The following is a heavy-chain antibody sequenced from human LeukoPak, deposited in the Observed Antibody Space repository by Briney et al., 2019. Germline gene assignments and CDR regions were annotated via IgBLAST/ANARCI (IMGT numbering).Heavy chain of an antibody. V-gene: IGHV3-21*01. Sequence: SGGSLRLSCAASGFTFSSYSMNWVRQAPGKGLEWVSSISSSSSYIYYADSVKGRFTISRDNAKNSLYLQMNSLRAEDTAVYFCASSSWSSEYFHYWGQGTLVTVSS. CDR3: ASSSWSSEYFHY. J-gene: IGHJ1*01. CDR2: ISSSSSYI. D-gene: IGHD6-13*01. CDR1: GFTFSSYS.